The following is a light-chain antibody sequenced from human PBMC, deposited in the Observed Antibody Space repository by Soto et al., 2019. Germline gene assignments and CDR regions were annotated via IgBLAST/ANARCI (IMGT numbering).Light chain of an antibody. CDR2: NNN. J-gene: IGLJ2*01. V-gene: IGLV1-40*01. CDR3: QSYDTGLSGLV. CDR1: SSNFGAGYD. Sequence: QSVLTQPPSVSGAAGQRVTISCTGSSSNFGAGYDVHWYQRLPGTAPKLLIYNNNNRPSGVPDRFSSSKSDTSASLAITGLQAEDEADYYCQSYDTGLSGLVFGGGTKLTVL.